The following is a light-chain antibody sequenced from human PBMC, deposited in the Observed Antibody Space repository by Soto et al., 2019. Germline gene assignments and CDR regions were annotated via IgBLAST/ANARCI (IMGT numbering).Light chain of an antibody. J-gene: IGLJ1*01. V-gene: IGLV2-14*01. Sequence: QSALTQPASVSWSPGQSITISCTGTSSDVGGYNYVSWYQQHPGKAPKLMIYEVSNRPSGVSNRFYGSKSGNTASLTISGLRAEDEADYYCSSYTSSSTYVFGTGTRAPS. CDR2: EVS. CDR3: SSYTSSSTYV. CDR1: SSDVGGYNY.